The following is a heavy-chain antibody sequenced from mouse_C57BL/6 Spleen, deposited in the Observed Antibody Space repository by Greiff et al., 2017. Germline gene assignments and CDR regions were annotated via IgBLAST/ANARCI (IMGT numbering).Heavy chain of an antibody. CDR1: GFAFSDYG. CDR2: ISSGSSTI. V-gene: IGHV5-17*01. CDR3: ANLLGLAY. D-gene: IGHD4-1*01. Sequence: EVKLMESGGGLVKPGGSLKLSCAASGFAFSDYGMHWVRKAPEKGLEWVAYISSGSSTIYYADTVKGRFTISRDNAKNTLFLQMTSLRSEDTAMYYCANLLGLAYWGQGTLVTVSA. J-gene: IGHJ3*01.